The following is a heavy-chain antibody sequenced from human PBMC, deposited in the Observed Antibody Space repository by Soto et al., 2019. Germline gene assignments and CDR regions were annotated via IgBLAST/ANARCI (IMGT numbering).Heavy chain of an antibody. CDR2: IRSSDRFT. CDR1: GFTFSDYF. J-gene: IGHJ4*02. V-gene: IGHV3-11*06. D-gene: IGHD3-16*01. Sequence: QVQLVESGGAWAKPGGSLRLSCAVSGFTFSDYFMTWIRQAPGKGLEWVSYIRSSDRFTNHADSVKGRFTISRDNANNSLSLEMNDLRAEDTAVYFWGRVGHDGSYFDYWGQGTLVTVSS. CDR3: GRVGHDGSYFDY.